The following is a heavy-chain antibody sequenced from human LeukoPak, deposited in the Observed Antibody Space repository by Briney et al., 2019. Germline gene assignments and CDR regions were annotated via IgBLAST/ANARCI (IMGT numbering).Heavy chain of an antibody. CDR2: IYHSGST. Sequence: PSETLSLTCTVSGYSISSGYYWGWIRQPPGKGLEWIGSIYHSGSTNYNPSLKSRVTISVDTSKNQFSLKLSSVTAADTAVYYCARHRCSSGSCYPMNWFDPWGQGTLVTVSS. D-gene: IGHD2-15*01. CDR3: ARHRCSSGSCYPMNWFDP. J-gene: IGHJ5*02. V-gene: IGHV4-38-2*02. CDR1: GYSISSGYY.